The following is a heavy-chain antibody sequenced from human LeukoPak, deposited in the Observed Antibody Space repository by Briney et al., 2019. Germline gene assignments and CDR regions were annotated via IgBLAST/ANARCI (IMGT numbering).Heavy chain of an antibody. J-gene: IGHJ6*03. D-gene: IGHD3-22*01. V-gene: IGHV4-34*01. CDR2: INHSGST. CDR3: ARKNYYDSSGYYYYYYYYMDV. Sequence: PSETLSLTCAVYGGSFSGYYWSWIRQPPGKGLEWIGEINHSGSTYYNPSLKSRVTISVDTSKNQFSLKLRSVTAADTAVYYCARKNYYDSSGYYYYYYYYMDVWGKGTTVTVSS. CDR1: GGSFSGYY.